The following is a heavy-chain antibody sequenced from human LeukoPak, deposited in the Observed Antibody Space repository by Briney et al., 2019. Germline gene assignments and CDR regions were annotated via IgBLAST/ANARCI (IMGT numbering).Heavy chain of an antibody. CDR2: MNPHSGNT. Sequence: GASVKVSCKASGYTFSSYDINWVRQATGQGLEWMGWMNPHSGNTGYAQKFQGRVTITRNTSISTAYMELSSLGSEDTAVYYCARRYAYYYYYMDVWGKGTTVTVSS. V-gene: IGHV1-8*03. D-gene: IGHD2-8*01. CDR3: ARRYAYYYYYMDV. CDR1: GYTFSSYD. J-gene: IGHJ6*03.